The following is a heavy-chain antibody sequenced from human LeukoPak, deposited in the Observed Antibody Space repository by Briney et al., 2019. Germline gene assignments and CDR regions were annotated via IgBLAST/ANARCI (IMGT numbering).Heavy chain of an antibody. V-gene: IGHV3-53*01. D-gene: IGHD4-17*01. J-gene: IGHJ4*02. Sequence: GGSLRLSCAASGFIVSTHYMSWVRQAPGKGLEWVSVIYSDGSTFYADSVKGRFSISRDISKNTLYLQMNSLRVGDTAVYYCTTDFRYGADWGQGTLVSVSS. CDR1: GFIVSTHY. CDR3: TTDFRYGAD. CDR2: IYSDGST.